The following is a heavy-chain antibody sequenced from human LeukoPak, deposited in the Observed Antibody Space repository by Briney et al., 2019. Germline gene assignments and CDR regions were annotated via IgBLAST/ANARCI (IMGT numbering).Heavy chain of an antibody. CDR1: GFTFSSYA. Sequence: GGSLRLSCAASGFTFSSYAMHWVRQAPGKGLEWVAVISYDGSNKYYADSVKGRFTISRDNSKNTLYLQMNSLRAEDTAVYYCARTSVNSLWDDAFDIWGQGTMVTVSS. V-gene: IGHV3-30-3*01. CDR2: ISYDGSNK. D-gene: IGHD4-17*01. CDR3: ARTSVNSLWDDAFDI. J-gene: IGHJ3*02.